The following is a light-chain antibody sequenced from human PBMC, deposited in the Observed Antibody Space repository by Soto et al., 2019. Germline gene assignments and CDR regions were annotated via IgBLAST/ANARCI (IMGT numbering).Light chain of an antibody. V-gene: IGLV1-36*01. CDR2: SDD. Sequence: QSVLTQPPSVSEAPGQRVTISCSGRSSNIGNNPVNWYQHVPGKAPKLLIYSDDLLPSGVSDRFSGSKSGTLASLAISGLHSEDEADYYCAAWDDSLNGPVFGGGTKLTVL. J-gene: IGLJ2*01. CDR3: AAWDDSLNGPV. CDR1: SSNIGNNP.